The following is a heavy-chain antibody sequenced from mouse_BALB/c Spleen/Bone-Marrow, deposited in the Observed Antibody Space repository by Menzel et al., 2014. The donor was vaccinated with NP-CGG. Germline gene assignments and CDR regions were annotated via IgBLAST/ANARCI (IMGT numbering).Heavy chain of an antibody. CDR2: IYPGNVNT. J-gene: IGHJ2*01. D-gene: IGHD1-2*01. CDR3: ARERGTTAYFDY. Sequence: QVQLQQSGPELVKPGASVRISCKASGYTFTSYYIHWVKQRPGQGLEWIGWIYPGNVNTKYNEKFKGKATLTADKSSSTAYMQLSGLTSEDSGVYFCARERGTTAYFDYWGQGTTLTVSS. V-gene: IGHV1S56*01. CDR1: GYTFTSYY.